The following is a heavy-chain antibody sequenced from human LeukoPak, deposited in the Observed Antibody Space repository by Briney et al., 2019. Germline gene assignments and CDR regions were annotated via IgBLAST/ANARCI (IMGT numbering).Heavy chain of an antibody. CDR3: ARDSDWAFDY. CDR2: VKSGNYDI. V-gene: IGHV3-48*01. J-gene: IGHJ4*02. CDR1: GFTFNTYS. Sequence: GGSLRLACAASGFTFNTYSMNWVRQAPGKGLEWLSYVKSGNYDIQYADSVTGRFTVSRDSATNSLYLQMNDLKAEDTAVYYCARDSDWAFDYWGQGSLVTVSS. D-gene: IGHD3-9*01.